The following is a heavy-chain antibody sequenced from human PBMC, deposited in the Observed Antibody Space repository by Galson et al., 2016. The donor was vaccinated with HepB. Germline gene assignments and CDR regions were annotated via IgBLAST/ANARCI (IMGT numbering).Heavy chain of an antibody. CDR1: GFTVSSNY. V-gene: IGHV3-66*02. CDR3: ATHNWNPNQNLDY. J-gene: IGHJ4*02. D-gene: IGHD1-20*01. CDR2: IYTGGTA. Sequence: SLRLSCAASGFTVSSNYMSWVRQAPGKGLEWVSVIYTGGTAYYADSVKGRFTISRDNSKNTLYLQMSGLRAEDTAVYYCATHNWNPNQNLDYWGQGTLVTVAS.